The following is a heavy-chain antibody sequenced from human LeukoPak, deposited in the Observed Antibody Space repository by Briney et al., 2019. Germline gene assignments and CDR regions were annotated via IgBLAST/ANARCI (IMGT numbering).Heavy chain of an antibody. Sequence: GGSLRLSCAASGFTFSSYSMNWVRQAPGKGLEWVSAISGSGGSTYYADSVKGRFTISRDNSKNTLYLQMNSLRAEGTAVYYCAKDRCSSTSCYPRETYYYGMDVWGQGTTVTVSS. CDR2: ISGSGGST. CDR3: AKDRCSSTSCYPRETYYYGMDV. D-gene: IGHD2-2*01. CDR1: GFTFSSYS. V-gene: IGHV3-23*01. J-gene: IGHJ6*02.